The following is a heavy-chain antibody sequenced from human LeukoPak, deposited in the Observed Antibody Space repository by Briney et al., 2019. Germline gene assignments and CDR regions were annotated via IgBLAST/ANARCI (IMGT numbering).Heavy chain of an antibody. CDR2: IKQDGSEE. V-gene: IGHV3-7*01. Sequence: QPGGSLRLTCVASEFRFGRDWISWVRQAPGKGLEWVACIKQDGSEEYYVGSVRGRFTVSVDNGKNSLCLQMNSLRAEDTARYYCATLDSTKSVFWGRGTAVTVSS. D-gene: IGHD2-2*01. J-gene: IGHJ1*01. CDR1: EFRFGRDW. CDR3: ATLDSTKSVF.